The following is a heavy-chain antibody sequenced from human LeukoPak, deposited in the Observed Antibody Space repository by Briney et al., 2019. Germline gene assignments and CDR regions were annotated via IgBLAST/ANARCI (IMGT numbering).Heavy chain of an antibody. D-gene: IGHD6-13*01. J-gene: IGHJ4*02. Sequence: PGGSLRLSCAASGFTFSSYSMNWVRQAPGKGLEWVSSISSSSSYIYYADSVKGRFTISRDNAKNSLYLQMNSLRAEDTAVYYCARVASSSHSRDYWGQGTLVTVSS. CDR2: ISSSSSYI. CDR3: ARVASSSHSRDY. V-gene: IGHV3-21*01. CDR1: GFTFSSYS.